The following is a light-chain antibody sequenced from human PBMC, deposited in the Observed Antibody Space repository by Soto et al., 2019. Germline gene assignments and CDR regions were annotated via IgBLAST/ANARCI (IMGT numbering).Light chain of an antibody. Sequence: EIVLTQSPGILSLSPGERATLSCRASQSVSNDFLAWYQQKPGQAPRLLIYAISDRATGVPDRFRGSGSGTDFTLTITRLEPEDFAVYFCQQYDSSPRTFGQGTKVEIK. CDR3: QQYDSSPRT. CDR1: QSVSNDF. V-gene: IGKV3-20*01. CDR2: AIS. J-gene: IGKJ1*01.